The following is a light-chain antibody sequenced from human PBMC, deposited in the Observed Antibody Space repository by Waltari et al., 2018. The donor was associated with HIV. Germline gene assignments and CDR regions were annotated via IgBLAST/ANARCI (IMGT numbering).Light chain of an antibody. V-gene: IGKV3-20*01. Sequence: EIVMTQSPATLSVSPGQRVTLSCRASQNIGANLAWYQQRPGQATRLLIYGASSRATGIPDRFSGSGSGTDFTLTISRLEPEDFAVYYCQQYGSSRTFGQGTKVEIK. CDR2: GAS. CDR1: QNIGAN. CDR3: QQYGSSRT. J-gene: IGKJ1*01.